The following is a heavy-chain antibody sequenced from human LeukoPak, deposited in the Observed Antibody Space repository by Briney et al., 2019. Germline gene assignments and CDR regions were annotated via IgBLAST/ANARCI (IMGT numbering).Heavy chain of an antibody. Sequence: ASVKVSCKASGYTFTGYYMHWVRQAPGQGLEWMGWINPNSGGTNYAQKFQGRVTITRDTSASTAYMELSSLRSEDTAVYYCARARGIVPAASFDYWGQGTLVTVSS. V-gene: IGHV1-2*02. J-gene: IGHJ4*02. CDR2: INPNSGGT. CDR1: GYTFTGYY. CDR3: ARARGIVPAASFDY. D-gene: IGHD2-2*01.